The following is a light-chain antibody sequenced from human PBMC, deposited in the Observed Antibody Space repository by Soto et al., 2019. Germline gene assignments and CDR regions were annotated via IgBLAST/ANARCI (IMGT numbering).Light chain of an antibody. CDR1: ENVRTF. CDR3: QQYNNWPRT. CDR2: DAS. V-gene: IGKV3D-15*01. J-gene: IGKJ1*01. Sequence: TQSAATVSLSPGERATLSCRASENVRTFVDWYQQKPGQAPRLLIHDASNRATDIPARFSGSGSGTEFTLTISSLQSEDFAVYYCQQYNNWPRTFGQGTKVDIK.